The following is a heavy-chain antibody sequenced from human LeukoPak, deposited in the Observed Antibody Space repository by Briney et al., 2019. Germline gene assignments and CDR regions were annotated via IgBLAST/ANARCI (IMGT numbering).Heavy chain of an antibody. D-gene: IGHD2-2*01. J-gene: IGHJ3*02. CDR3: ARDPGYCSSTSCLGDAFDI. V-gene: IGHV3-21*01. Sequence: PGGSLRLSCAASGFTFSSYSMNWVRQAPGKGLEWVSSISSSSSYIYYADSVKGRFTISRDNAKNSLYLQMNSLRAEDTAVYYCARDPGYCSSTSCLGDAFDIWGQGTMVTVSS. CDR1: GFTFSSYS. CDR2: ISSSSSYI.